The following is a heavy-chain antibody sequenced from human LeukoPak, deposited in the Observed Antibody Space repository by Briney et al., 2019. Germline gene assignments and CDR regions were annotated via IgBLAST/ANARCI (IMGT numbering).Heavy chain of an antibody. Sequence: ASVKVSCKASGYTFSSYYVHWVRQAPGQGLEWMGWINPNSGGTNYAQKFQGRVTMTRDTSISTAYMELSRLRSDDTAVYYCANTYGSGSYYDYWGQGTLVTVSS. V-gene: IGHV1-2*02. CDR1: GYTFSSYY. CDR3: ANTYGSGSYYDY. J-gene: IGHJ4*02. CDR2: INPNSGGT. D-gene: IGHD3-10*01.